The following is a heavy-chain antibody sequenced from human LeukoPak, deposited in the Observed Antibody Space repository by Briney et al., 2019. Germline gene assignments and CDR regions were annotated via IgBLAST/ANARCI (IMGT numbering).Heavy chain of an antibody. Sequence: SETLSLTCSVSGGSISGYHWNWIRQPPGRGLEWIGYISYSGSTIHNPSLKSRVTISVDTSKNHFSLKLNSVTAADTAVYYCARQGDYSGYQAFDYWGQGTLVTVSP. CDR3: ARQGDYSGYQAFDY. V-gene: IGHV4-59*08. CDR2: ISYSGST. J-gene: IGHJ4*02. D-gene: IGHD5-12*01. CDR1: GGSISGYH.